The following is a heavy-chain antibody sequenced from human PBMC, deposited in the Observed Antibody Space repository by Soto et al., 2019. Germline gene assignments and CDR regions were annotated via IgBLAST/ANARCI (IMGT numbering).Heavy chain of an antibody. V-gene: IGHV4-59*08. CDR1: SGPDSSHN. CDR3: VRQGIGNLHGLVDV. D-gene: IGHD1-1*01. J-gene: IGHJ6*02. Sequence: QVQLQQSGPGLVKPSETLSLTCTVSSGPDSSHNWGWIRQPPGRGLEWIGYVYYTGGTSYNPSLKSRATISADTSTNHISLTLSSVTAADTAVYYCVRQGIGNLHGLVDVWGHGTTVSVSS. CDR2: VYYTGGT.